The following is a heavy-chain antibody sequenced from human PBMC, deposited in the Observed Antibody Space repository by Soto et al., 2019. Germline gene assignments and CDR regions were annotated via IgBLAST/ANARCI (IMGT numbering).Heavy chain of an antibody. CDR3: GRGVGSGTYYNQYNWFDP. J-gene: IGHJ5*02. D-gene: IGHD3-10*01. CDR2: INTYNGNT. CDR1: GYTFTNYG. Sequence: AAVKVACKASGYTFTNYGISWVRQAPGQGLEWMGWINTYNGNTNHAQKLQGRVTMTTDTSTSTAYMELRSLRSDDTAVYYCGRGVGSGTYYNQYNWFDPWGRG. V-gene: IGHV1-18*01.